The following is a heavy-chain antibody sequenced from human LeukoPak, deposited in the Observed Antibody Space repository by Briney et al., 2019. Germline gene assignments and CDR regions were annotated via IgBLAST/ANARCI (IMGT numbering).Heavy chain of an antibody. J-gene: IGHJ4*02. CDR2: INPSGGST. D-gene: IGHD3-22*01. CDR3: ARGPPSMIVVVNYFDY. V-gene: IGHV1-46*01. CDR1: GYTFTSYY. Sequence: ASVKVSCKASGYTFTSYYMHWVRQAPGQGLEWMGIINPSGGSTSYAQKFQGRVTMTRDTSTSTVYMELSSLRSEDTAVYYCARGPPSMIVVVNYFDYWGQGTLVTVSS.